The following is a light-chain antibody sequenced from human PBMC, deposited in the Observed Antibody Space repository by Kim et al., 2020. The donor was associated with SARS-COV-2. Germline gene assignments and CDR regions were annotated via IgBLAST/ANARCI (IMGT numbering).Light chain of an antibody. CDR2: EVS. CDR3: CSYAGSVV. V-gene: IGLV2-23*02. J-gene: IGLJ2*01. CDR1: SIDVGSYNL. Sequence: SPGQSITLSCTGTSIDVGSYNLVSWYQQHPGKAPKLMIYEVSKRPSGVSNRFSGSKSGNTASLTISGLQAEDEADYYCCSYAGSVVFGGGTQLTVL.